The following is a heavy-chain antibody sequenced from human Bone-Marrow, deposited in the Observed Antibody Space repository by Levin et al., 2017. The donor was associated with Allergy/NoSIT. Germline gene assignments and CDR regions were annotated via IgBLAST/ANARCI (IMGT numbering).Heavy chain of an antibody. CDR3: AKRRSTACYYCDGMDV. CDR2: VYHSGAT. J-gene: IGHJ6*02. CDR1: GASMRSSNW. D-gene: IGHD2-21*02. V-gene: IGHV4/OR15-8*01. Sequence: PSETLSLTCGVSGASMRSSNWWSWVRQPPGKGLEWIGEVYHSGATNYNPSLKSRITILIDKSKNQFSLKLSSVTAADPAVYYCAKRRSTACYYCDGMDVWGPGTTVSV.